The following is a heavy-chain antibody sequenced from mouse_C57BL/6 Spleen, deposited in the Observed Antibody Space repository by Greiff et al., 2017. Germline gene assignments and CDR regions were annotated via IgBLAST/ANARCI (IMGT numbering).Heavy chain of an antibody. D-gene: IGHD1-1*01. J-gene: IGHJ2*01. Sequence: VQLQQSGAELVRPGASVKLSCKASGYTFTDYYINWVKQRPGQGLEWIARIYPGSGNTYYNEKFKGKATLTAEKSSSTAYMQLSSLTSEDSAVYFCARGIYYYGSSSDYWGQGTTLTVSS. CDR1: GYTFTDYY. V-gene: IGHV1-76*01. CDR3: ARGIYYYGSSSDY. CDR2: IYPGSGNT.